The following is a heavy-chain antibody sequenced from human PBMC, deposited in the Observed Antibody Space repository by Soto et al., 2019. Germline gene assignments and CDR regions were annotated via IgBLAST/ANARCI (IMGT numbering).Heavy chain of an antibody. CDR3: ARLEGLATISYYFDF. V-gene: IGHV4-39*01. CDR2: IYYRGNA. J-gene: IGHJ4*02. CDR1: DDSINSDKYY. D-gene: IGHD3-9*01. Sequence: PSETLSLTCSVSDDSINSDKYYWGWIRQPPGKGLEWIGSIYYRGNAYYNPSLQTRVTIPLDKSKSQFSLKLNSVTAADLAVYFCARLEGLATISYYFDFWGPGALVTVSS.